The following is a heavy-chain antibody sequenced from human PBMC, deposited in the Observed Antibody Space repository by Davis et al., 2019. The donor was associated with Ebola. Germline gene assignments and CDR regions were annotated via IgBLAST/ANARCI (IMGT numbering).Heavy chain of an antibody. V-gene: IGHV1-69*13. CDR2: IIPIFGTA. J-gene: IGHJ5*02. Sequence: SVKVSCKASGYTFTSYDINWVRQATGQGLEWMGGIIPIFGTANYAQKFQGRVTITADESTSTAYMELSSLRSEDTAVYYCAREGLYAGWFDPWGQGTLVTVSS. CDR1: GYTFTSYD. CDR3: AREGLYAGWFDP. D-gene: IGHD4-23*01.